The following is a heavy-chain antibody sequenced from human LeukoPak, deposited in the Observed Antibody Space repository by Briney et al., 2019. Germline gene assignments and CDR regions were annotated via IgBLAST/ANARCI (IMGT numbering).Heavy chain of an antibody. Sequence: ASVKVSCKASGGTFSSYAISWVRQAPGQGLEWMGWISAYNGNTNYAQKLQGRVTMTTDTSTSTAYMELRSLRSDDTAVYYCARWVGSSSPSYYYYYMDVWGKGTTVTVSS. CDR3: ARWVGSSSPSYYYYYMDV. CDR1: GGTFSSYA. D-gene: IGHD6-6*01. J-gene: IGHJ6*03. CDR2: ISAYNGNT. V-gene: IGHV1-18*01.